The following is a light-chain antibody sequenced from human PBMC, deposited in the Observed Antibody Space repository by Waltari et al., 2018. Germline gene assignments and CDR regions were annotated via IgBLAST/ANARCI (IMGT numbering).Light chain of an antibody. Sequence: QLVLTQSPSASASLGASVKITCTLSSGHSDYAIAWHQQQPGKGPRYLMKLNSDGRHNKVDCIPGRFSVSSCVAQRYITIASLQSEDEADYYCHAWRSGMLVFAGGTRMTVL. CDR1: SGHSDYA. J-gene: IGLJ2*01. CDR2: LNSDGRH. CDR3: HAWRSGMLV. V-gene: IGLV4-69*01.